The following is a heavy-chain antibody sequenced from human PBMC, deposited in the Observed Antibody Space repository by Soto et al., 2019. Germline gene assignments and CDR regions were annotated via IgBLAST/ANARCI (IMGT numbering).Heavy chain of an antibody. CDR2: IWYDGSNK. V-gene: IGHV3-33*01. CDR3: ARDFEDCSGGSCYRYYYYGMDV. J-gene: IGHJ6*02. Sequence: GGSLRLSCAASGFTFSSYGMHGVRQAPGKGLEWVAVIWYDGSNKYYADSVKGRFTISRDNSKNTLYLQMNSLRAEDTAVYYCARDFEDCSGGSCYRYYYYGMDVWGQGTTVTVSS. CDR1: GFTFSSYG. D-gene: IGHD2-15*01.